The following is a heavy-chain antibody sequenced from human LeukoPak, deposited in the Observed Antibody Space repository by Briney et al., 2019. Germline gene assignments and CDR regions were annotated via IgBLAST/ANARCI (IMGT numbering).Heavy chain of an antibody. CDR2: INHSGST. Sequence: PSETLSLTCAVSGGSISSSNWWSWVRQPPGKGLEWIGEINHSGSTNYNPSLKSRVTISVDTSKNQFSLKLSSVTAADTAVYYCARLREITMVRGVIMYHAFDIWGQGTMVTVSS. J-gene: IGHJ3*02. CDR1: GGSISSSNW. D-gene: IGHD3-10*01. V-gene: IGHV4-4*02. CDR3: ARLREITMVRGVIMYHAFDI.